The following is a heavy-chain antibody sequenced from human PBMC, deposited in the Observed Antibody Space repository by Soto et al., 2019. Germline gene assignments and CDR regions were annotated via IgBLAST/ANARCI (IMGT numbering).Heavy chain of an antibody. CDR2: IHNDGSTT. J-gene: IGHJ4*01. V-gene: IGHV3-74*01. Sequence: PGESLKISCAASGFTFSSYAMHWVRQAPGKGLMWVSRIHNDGSTTRYADSVKGRFTISRDNAKNTLYLQMSSLRVEDTAVYYCARDNWNSYWGQGTLVTV. CDR1: GFTFSSYA. D-gene: IGHD1-7*01. CDR3: ARDNWNSY.